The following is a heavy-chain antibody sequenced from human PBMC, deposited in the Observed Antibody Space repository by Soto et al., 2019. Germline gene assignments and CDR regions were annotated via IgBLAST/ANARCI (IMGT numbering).Heavy chain of an antibody. CDR3: ARGRGIITIFGVVDNEGDAFDI. CDR1: GFTFSSYW. CDR2: IKQDGSEK. V-gene: IGHV3-7*01. Sequence: GGSLRLSCAASGFTFSSYWMSWVRQAPGKGLEWVANIKQDGSEKYYVDSVKGRFTISRDNAKNSLYLQMNSLRAEDTAVYYCARGRGIITIFGVVDNEGDAFDIWGQGTMVTVSS. D-gene: IGHD3-3*01. J-gene: IGHJ3*02.